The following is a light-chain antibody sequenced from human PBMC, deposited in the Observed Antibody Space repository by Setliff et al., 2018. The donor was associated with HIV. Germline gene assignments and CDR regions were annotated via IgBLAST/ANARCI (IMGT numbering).Light chain of an antibody. Sequence: QSVLTQPPSASGTPGQKVTISCSGSSSNIGSNVVNWYQHVPGTAPKLLIYSDNQRASGIPDRFSASKSGTSASLAIHGLQSEDEADYYCASWDDSLNGRGVFGGGTKVTVL. J-gene: IGLJ3*02. CDR3: ASWDDSLNGRGV. CDR1: SSNIGSNV. V-gene: IGLV1-44*01. CDR2: SDN.